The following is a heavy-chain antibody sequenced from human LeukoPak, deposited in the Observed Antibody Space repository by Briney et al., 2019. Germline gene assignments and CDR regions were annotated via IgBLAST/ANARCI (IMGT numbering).Heavy chain of an antibody. J-gene: IGHJ4*02. V-gene: IGHV3-7*01. CDR3: ARQLGGSGSY. D-gene: IGHD3-10*01. CDR2: IKQDGSEK. Sequence: GGSLRLSCAASGFTFNSYWMSWVRQAPGKGLEWVANIKQDGSEKYYVDTVKGRFTISRDNAKNSVYLQMNSLRAEDTAVYYCARQLGGSGSYWGQGTLVTVSS. CDR1: GFTFNSYW.